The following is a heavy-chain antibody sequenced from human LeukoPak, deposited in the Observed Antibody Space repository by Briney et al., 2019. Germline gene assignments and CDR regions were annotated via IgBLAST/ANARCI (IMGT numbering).Heavy chain of an antibody. CDR2: IYYSGST. CDR3: ASGGYYDSSGSLDY. J-gene: IGHJ4*02. CDR1: GGSINSYY. D-gene: IGHD3-22*01. Sequence: PSETLSLTCTVSGGSINSYYWSWIRQPPGKGLEWIGYIYYSGSTNYNPSLKSRVTISVDTSKNQFSLKLSSVTAADTAVYYCASGGYYDSSGSLDYWGQGTLVTVSS. V-gene: IGHV4-59*01.